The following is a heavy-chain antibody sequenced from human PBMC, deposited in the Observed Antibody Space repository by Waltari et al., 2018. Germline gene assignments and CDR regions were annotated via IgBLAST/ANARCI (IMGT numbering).Heavy chain of an antibody. Sequence: QVQLLESGPGLVKPSETLSLTCTVSGGSISNYHWSWIRQPAGKGLEWIGRFYTSGSTKYNPSLRSRVTMSVDTSKNQFSLKLSSVAAADTAVYYCATYDDVWGCYRYWGQGTLVTVSS. CDR2: FYTSGST. D-gene: IGHD3-16*01. CDR1: GGSISNYH. V-gene: IGHV4-4*07. J-gene: IGHJ4*02. CDR3: ATYDDVWGCYRY.